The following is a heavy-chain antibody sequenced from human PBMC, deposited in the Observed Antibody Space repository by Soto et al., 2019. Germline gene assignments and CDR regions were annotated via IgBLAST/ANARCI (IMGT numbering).Heavy chain of an antibody. Sequence: SETLSLTCTVSGGSISSYYWSWIRQPPGKGLEWIGYIYYSGSTNYNPSLKSRVTISVDTSKNQFSLKLSSVTAADTAVYYCAREIRYSGYDFFDYWGQGTLVTVSS. CDR3: AREIRYSGYDFFDY. CDR2: IYYSGST. D-gene: IGHD5-12*01. V-gene: IGHV4-59*01. CDR1: GGSISSYY. J-gene: IGHJ4*02.